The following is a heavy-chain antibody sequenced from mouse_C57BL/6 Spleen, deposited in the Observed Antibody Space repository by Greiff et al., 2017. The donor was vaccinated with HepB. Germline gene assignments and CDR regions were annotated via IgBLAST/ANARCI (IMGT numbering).Heavy chain of an antibody. Sequence: QVQLQQPGTELVKPGASVKLSCKASGYTFTSYWMHWVKQRPGQGLEWIGNINPSNGGTNYNEKFKSKATLTVDKSSSTAYMQLSSLTSEDSAVYYCARWGFYDYDEEAWFAYWGQGTLVTVSA. CDR3: ARWGFYDYDEEAWFAY. D-gene: IGHD2-4*01. CDR1: GYTFTSYW. CDR2: INPSNGGT. V-gene: IGHV1-53*01. J-gene: IGHJ3*01.